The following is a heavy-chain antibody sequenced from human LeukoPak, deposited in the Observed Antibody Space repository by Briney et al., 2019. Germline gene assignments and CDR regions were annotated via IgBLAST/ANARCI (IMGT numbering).Heavy chain of an antibody. J-gene: IGHJ4*02. CDR3: ARYTEYYFDY. D-gene: IGHD2-2*02. Sequence: GGSLRLSCAASGFTFSTYWMTWVRQAPGKGLEWVANMKRDGSEVYYANSVKGHFTISRDNAKNSLYLQMNSLRAEDTAVYYCARYTEYYFDYWGQGTLVIVSS. CDR1: GFTFSTYW. V-gene: IGHV3-7*01. CDR2: MKRDGSEV.